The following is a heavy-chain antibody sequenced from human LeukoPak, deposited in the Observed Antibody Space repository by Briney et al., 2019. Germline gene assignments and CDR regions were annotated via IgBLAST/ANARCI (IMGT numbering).Heavy chain of an antibody. CDR2: INHSGST. J-gene: IGHJ4*02. D-gene: IGHD3-16*01. Sequence: SETLSLTCAVYGGSFSGYYWSWIRQPPGKGLEWIGEINHSGSTNYNPSLKSRVTTSVDTSKNQFSLKLSSVTAADTAVYYCARGRYYDYVWGSYTRNYFDYWGQGTLVTVSS. CDR1: GGSFSGYY. CDR3: ARGRYYDYVWGSYTRNYFDY. V-gene: IGHV4-34*01.